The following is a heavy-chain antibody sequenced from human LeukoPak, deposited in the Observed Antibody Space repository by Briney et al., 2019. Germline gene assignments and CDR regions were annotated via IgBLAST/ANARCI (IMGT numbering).Heavy chain of an antibody. CDR2: IYSGGST. CDR3: ARDGRGSYLY. D-gene: IGHD1-26*01. CDR1: GFTVSSNY. Sequence: SGGSLRLSCAASGFTVSSNYMSWVRLAPGKGLEWVSVIYSGGSTYYADSVKGRFTISRDNSKNTLYLQMNSLRAEDTAAYYCARDGRGSYLYWGQGTLVTVSS. J-gene: IGHJ4*02. V-gene: IGHV3-66*01.